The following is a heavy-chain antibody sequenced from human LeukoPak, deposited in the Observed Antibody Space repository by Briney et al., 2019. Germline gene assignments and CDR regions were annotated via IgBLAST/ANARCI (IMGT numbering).Heavy chain of an antibody. J-gene: IGHJ6*03. CDR3: ARASRPIPYYYYYYMDV. CDR2: INPNSGGT. Sequence: ASVKVSCKASGYTFTGYYMHWVRQAPGQGLEWMGRINPNSGGTNYAQKFQRRVTMTRDTSTSTAYMELRSLRSDDTAVYYCARASRPIPYYYYYYMDVWGKGTTVTVSS. D-gene: IGHD2-21*01. V-gene: IGHV1-2*06. CDR1: GYTFTGYY.